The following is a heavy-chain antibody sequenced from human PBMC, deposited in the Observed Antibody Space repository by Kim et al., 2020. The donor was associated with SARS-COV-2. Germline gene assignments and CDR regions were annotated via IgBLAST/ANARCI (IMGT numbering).Heavy chain of an antibody. CDR2: IYSGGST. V-gene: IGHV3-53*04. Sequence: GGSLILSCAASGFTVSSNYMSWVRQAPGKGLEWVSVIYSGGSTYYADSVKGRFTISRHNSKNTLYLQMNSLRAEDTAVYYCARVFRFRHKFSGSYYGGDYYGMDVCGQGTTVTVSS. D-gene: IGHD1-26*01. CDR3: ARVFRFRHKFSGSYYGGDYYGMDV. CDR1: GFTVSSNY. J-gene: IGHJ6*02.